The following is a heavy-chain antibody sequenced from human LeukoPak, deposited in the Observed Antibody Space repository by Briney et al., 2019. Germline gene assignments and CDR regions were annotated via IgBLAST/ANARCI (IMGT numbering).Heavy chain of an antibody. J-gene: IGHJ2*01. CDR2: IYYSGST. CDR1: GGSISSSSYY. Sequence: PSETLSLTCTVSGGSISSSSYYWGWIRQPPGKGLEWIGSIYYSGSTYYNPSLKSRVTISVDKSKNQFSLKLSSVTAADTAVYYCARNFTTTVTGGAIWYFDLWGRGTLVTVSS. D-gene: IGHD4-17*01. V-gene: IGHV4-39*07. CDR3: ARNFTTTVTGGAIWYFDL.